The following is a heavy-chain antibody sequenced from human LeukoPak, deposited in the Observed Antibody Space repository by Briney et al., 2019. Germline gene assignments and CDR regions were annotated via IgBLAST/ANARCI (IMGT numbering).Heavy chain of an antibody. J-gene: IGHJ4*02. V-gene: IGHV3-23*01. Sequence: GGSLRLSCAASGFTFSSYAMSWVRQAPGKGLEWVSAISGSGGSTYYADSVKGRFTISKDNSKNTLYLQMNSLRAEDTAVYYCAKDRGYYYDSSGIFDYWGQGTLVTVSS. CDR2: ISGSGGST. CDR3: AKDRGYYYDSSGIFDY. CDR1: GFTFSSYA. D-gene: IGHD3-22*01.